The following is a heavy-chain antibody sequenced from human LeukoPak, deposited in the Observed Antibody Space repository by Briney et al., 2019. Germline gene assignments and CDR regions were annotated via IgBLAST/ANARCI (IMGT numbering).Heavy chain of an antibody. CDR2: ISSDSNYI. CDR3: ARDYARDFDS. D-gene: IGHD2-2*01. Sequence: GGSLRLSCAASGFTFSAYSMNWVRQAPGKGLEWVSAISSDSNYIYYADSLKGRFIISRDNAKNSLYLQMNSLRAEDTAVYYYARDYARDFDSWGQGTLVTVSS. J-gene: IGHJ4*02. V-gene: IGHV3-21*01. CDR1: GFTFSAYS.